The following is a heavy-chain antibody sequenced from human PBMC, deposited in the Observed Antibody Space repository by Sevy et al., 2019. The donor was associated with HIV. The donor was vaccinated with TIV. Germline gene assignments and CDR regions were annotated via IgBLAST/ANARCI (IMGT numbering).Heavy chain of an antibody. CDR3: ARDSGDAIFMDSYYGLDV. CDR1: GFTFNNYR. V-gene: IGHV3-48*01. Sequence: GGSLRLSCAASGFTFNNYRMNWVRQAPGKGLEWISYISASGNVKYYADSVKGRFTISRDNANKSIYLEMNSLRPEDTALYYCARDSGDAIFMDSYYGLDVWGQGATVTVSS. D-gene: IGHD3-10*01. CDR2: ISASGNVK. J-gene: IGHJ6*02.